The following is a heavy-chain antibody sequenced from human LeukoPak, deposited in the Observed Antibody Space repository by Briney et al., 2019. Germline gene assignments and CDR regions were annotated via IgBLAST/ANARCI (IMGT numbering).Heavy chain of an antibody. J-gene: IGHJ4*02. CDR2: IYYSGST. D-gene: IGHD5-12*01. V-gene: IGHV4-31*02. Sequence: SWIRQHPGKGLEWIGYIYYSGSTYYNPSLKSRVTISVDTSKNQFSLKLSSVTAADTAVYYCARDQHSGYDGVDYWGQGTLVTVSS. CDR3: ARDQHSGYDGVDY.